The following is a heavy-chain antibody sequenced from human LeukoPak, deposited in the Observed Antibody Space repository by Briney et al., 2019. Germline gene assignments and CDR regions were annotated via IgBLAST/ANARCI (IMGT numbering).Heavy chain of an antibody. CDR3: TTDRFCSGGSCYSVGDY. Sequence: GSLRLSCVASGFTFSDYAMSWVRQAPGKGLEWVGRIKSKTDGGTTDYAAPVKGRFTISRDDSKNTLYLQMNSLKTEDTAVYYCTTDRFCSGGSCYSVGDYWGQGTLVTVSS. CDR1: GFTFSDYA. J-gene: IGHJ4*02. CDR2: IKSKTDGGTT. V-gene: IGHV3-15*01. D-gene: IGHD2-15*01.